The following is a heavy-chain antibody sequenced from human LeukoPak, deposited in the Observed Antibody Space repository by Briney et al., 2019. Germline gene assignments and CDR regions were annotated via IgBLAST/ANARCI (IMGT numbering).Heavy chain of an antibody. J-gene: IGHJ6*02. CDR3: ARLGPAYYDILTRYHGYYYYGMDV. D-gene: IGHD3-9*01. V-gene: IGHV4-59*08. CDR1: GGSISSYY. CDR2: IYYSGST. Sequence: SETLSLTCTVSGGSISSYYWSWIRQPPGKGLEWIGYIYYSGSTNYNPSLKSRVTISVDTSKNQFSLKLSSVTAADTAVYYCARLGPAYYDILTRYHGYYYYGMDVWGQGTTVTVSS.